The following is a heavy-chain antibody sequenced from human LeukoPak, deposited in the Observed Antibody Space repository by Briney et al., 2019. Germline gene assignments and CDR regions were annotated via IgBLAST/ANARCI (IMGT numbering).Heavy chain of an antibody. J-gene: IGHJ6*03. Sequence: GGSLRLSCAASGFISHNHWMHWVRQPPGKGLVWVSRNRDGSSTTYADSVKGRFTVSRDNARNTHYLQMNSLRADDTAVYYCVRDVRGVGQDYYYMDVWGKGTTVTVSS. V-gene: IGHV3-74*01. D-gene: IGHD2-15*01. CDR1: GFISHNHW. CDR3: VRDVRGVGQDYYYMDV. CDR2: NRDGSST.